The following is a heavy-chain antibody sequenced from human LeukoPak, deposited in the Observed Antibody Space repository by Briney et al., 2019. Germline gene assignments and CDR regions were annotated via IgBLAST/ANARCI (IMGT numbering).Heavy chain of an antibody. D-gene: IGHD1-1*01. J-gene: IGHJ3*02. CDR2: VNPTSGST. CDR1: GYTFTKYY. V-gene: IGHV1-46*01. Sequence: ASVKVSCKASGYTFTKYYMHWVRQAPGQGLEWMAIVNPTSGSTTYAQKFQGRVTMTRDVSTSTVYMELSSLRSEDTAVYYCARHTTGYNSPRDSFNIWGQGTMVTVSS. CDR3: ARHTTGYNSPRDSFNI.